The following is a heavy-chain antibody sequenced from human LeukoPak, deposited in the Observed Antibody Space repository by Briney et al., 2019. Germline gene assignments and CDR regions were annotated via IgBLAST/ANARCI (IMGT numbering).Heavy chain of an antibody. D-gene: IGHD2-2*01. CDR3: TGGSSCRRDN. CDR1: GYTFTSCD. Sequence: ASVKVSCKASGYTFTSCDINWVRQAPGQGLEWMGWMNPNSGNTGYGQSFQGRITMTRDISIGTAYMELSNLTSEDTAIYYCTGGSSCRRDNWGQGTLVIVSP. J-gene: IGHJ4*02. V-gene: IGHV1-8*01. CDR2: MNPNSGNT.